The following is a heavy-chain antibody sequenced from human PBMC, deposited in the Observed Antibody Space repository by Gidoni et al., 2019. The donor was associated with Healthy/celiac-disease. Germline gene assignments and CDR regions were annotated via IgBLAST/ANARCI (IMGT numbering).Heavy chain of an antibody. V-gene: IGHV4-34*01. Sequence: QVQLQQWGAGLLKPSETLSPTCAVHGGSFSGYYWRWIRQPPGKGLGWIGAINHSGSTNYNPSLKSRVTISVDTSKNQFSLKLSSVTAADTAVYYWARWDTGTTLMVSGPRAGYYGMDVWGQGTTVTVSS. D-gene: IGHD2-8*01. CDR3: ARWDTGTTLMVSGPRAGYYGMDV. CDR2: INHSGST. J-gene: IGHJ6*02. CDR1: GGSFSGYY.